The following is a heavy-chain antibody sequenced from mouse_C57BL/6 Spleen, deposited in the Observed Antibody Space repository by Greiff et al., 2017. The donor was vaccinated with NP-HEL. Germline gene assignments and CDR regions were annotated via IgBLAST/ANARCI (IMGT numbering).Heavy chain of an antibody. CDR1: GFSFNTYA. J-gene: IGHJ3*01. CDR3: VRLGYDYDGAY. D-gene: IGHD2-4*01. Sequence: EVKLVESGGGLVQPKGSLKLSCAASGFSFNTYAMNWVRQAPGKGLEWVARIRSKSNNYATYYADSVKDRFTISRDDSESMLYLQMNNLKTEDTAMYYCVRLGYDYDGAYWGQGTLVTVSA. V-gene: IGHV10-1*01. CDR2: IRSKSNNYAT.